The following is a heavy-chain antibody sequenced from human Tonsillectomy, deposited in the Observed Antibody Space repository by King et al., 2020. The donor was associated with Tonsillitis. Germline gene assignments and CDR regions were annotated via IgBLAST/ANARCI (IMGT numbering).Heavy chain of an antibody. CDR3: ARPGGGGVGAFDI. CDR2: IYYSGST. V-gene: IGHV4-59*01. D-gene: IGHD2-8*02. Sequence: VQLQESGPGLVKPSETLSLTCTVSGGSISSYYWSWIRQPPGKGLEWIGYIYYSGSTNYNPSLKSRVTISVDTSKNQFSLKLSSVTAADTAVYYCARPGGGGVGAFDIWGQGTMVTVSS. J-gene: IGHJ3*02. CDR1: GGSISSYY.